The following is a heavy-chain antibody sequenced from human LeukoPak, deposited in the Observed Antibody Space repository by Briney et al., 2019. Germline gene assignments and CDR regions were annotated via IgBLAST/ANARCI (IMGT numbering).Heavy chain of an antibody. CDR2: IYSGGST. Sequence: GGSLRLSRAASGFTVSSNYMSWVRQAPGKGLEWVSVIYSGGSTYYADSVKGRFTISRDNSKNTLYLQMNSLRAEDTAVFYCAREHGYSSGWYVVWGQGTLVTVSS. J-gene: IGHJ4*02. V-gene: IGHV3-53*01. D-gene: IGHD6-19*01. CDR3: AREHGYSSGWYVV. CDR1: GFTVSSNY.